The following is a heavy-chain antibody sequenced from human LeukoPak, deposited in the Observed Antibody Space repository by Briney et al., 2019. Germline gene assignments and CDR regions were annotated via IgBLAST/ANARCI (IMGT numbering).Heavy chain of an antibody. J-gene: IGHJ5*02. CDR1: GGSISSSSYY. CDR3: ARVGGGPSDDYSRWFDP. Sequence: PSETLSLTCTASGGSISSSSYYWSWIRQPPGKGLEWIGYIYYSGSTNYNPSLKSRVTISVDTSKNQFSLKLSSVTAADTAVYYCARVGGGPSDDYSRWFDPWGQGTLVTVSS. CDR2: IYYSGST. V-gene: IGHV4-61*01. D-gene: IGHD4-11*01.